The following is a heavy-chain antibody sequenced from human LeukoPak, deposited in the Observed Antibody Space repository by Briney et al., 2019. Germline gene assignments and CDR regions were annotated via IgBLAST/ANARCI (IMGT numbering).Heavy chain of an antibody. V-gene: IGHV4-59*10. CDR1: GGSFSGYY. Sequence: SETLSLTCAVYGGSFSGYYWSWIRQPPGKGLEWIGRIYTSGSTNYNPSLKSRVTMSVDTSKNQFSLKLSSVTAADTAVYYCARGTGITIFGVHQGGWFDPWGQGTLVTVSS. CDR3: ARGTGITIFGVHQGGWFDP. J-gene: IGHJ5*02. CDR2: IYTSGST. D-gene: IGHD3-3*01.